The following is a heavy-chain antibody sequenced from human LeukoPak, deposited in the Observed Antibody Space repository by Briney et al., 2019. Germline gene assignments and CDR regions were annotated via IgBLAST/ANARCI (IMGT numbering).Heavy chain of an antibody. J-gene: IGHJ5*02. CDR2: IYHSGDT. V-gene: IGHV4-38-2*02. CDR1: GYSVSSGFY. D-gene: IGHD2-2*01. Sequence: SETLSLTCTVPGYSVSSGFYWGWIRQPPGKGLEWIASIYHSGDTYYNPSLRSRVTISLDTSKNQLSLKLSSVTAADTAVYYCARSKAHLSTSWYGNWFDPWGQGTLVTVSS. CDR3: ARSKAHLSTSWYGNWFDP.